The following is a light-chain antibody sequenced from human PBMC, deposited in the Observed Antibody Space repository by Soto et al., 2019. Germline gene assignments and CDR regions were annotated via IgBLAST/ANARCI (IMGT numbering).Light chain of an antibody. CDR1: HGIDTG. CDR2: GAS. V-gene: IGKV3-15*01. CDR3: QHYSDWPLT. Sequence: DIVMTQSPATLSVSPGEGATLSCRASHGIDTGLAWYQQKPQQTPRLLMYGASIRASGVPARFSGSASGTEFTLTVSSLQSEDFAAYYCQHYSDWPLTFGEGTKVDI. J-gene: IGKJ4*01.